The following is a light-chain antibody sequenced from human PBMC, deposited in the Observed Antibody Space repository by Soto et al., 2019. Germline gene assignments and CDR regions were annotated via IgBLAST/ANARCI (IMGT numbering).Light chain of an antibody. CDR2: EVS. CDR1: SSDVGGYNY. CDR3: SSYTSSSTPYV. V-gene: IGLV2-14*01. J-gene: IGLJ1*01. Sequence: QSALTQPASVSGSPGQSITISFTGNSSDVGGYNYVSWYQQHPGKAPKLMIYEVSNRPSGVSNRFSGSKSGNTASLTISGLQAEDEADYYCSSYTSSSTPYVFGTGTKLTVL.